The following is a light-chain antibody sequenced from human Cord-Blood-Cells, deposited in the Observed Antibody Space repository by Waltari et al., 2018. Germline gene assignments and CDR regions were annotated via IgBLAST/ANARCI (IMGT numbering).Light chain of an antibody. J-gene: IGKJ4*01. CDR1: QSVSNN. CDR3: QQYNNWPLT. CDR2: GAS. V-gene: IGKV3-15*01. Sequence: EIVMTQSPAPLPVSPGERATLACRASQSVSNNLACYQQKPGQAPRLLIYGASTRATGIPARFSGSGSGTEFTLTISSLQSEDFAVYYCQQYNNWPLTFGGGTKVEIK.